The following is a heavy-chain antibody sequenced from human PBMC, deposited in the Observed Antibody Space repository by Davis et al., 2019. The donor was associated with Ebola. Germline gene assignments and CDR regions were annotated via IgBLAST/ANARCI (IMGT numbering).Heavy chain of an antibody. J-gene: IGHJ6*02. CDR2: IIPILQRT. Sequence: SVKVSCKASGGTFLSYAVAWVRRAPGQGLEFMGGIIPILQRTNYAQKFKGRVTITADESTSTAYMELSSLRSEDTAVYYCARDRRVYYYYYGMDVWGQGTTVTVSS. CDR1: GGTFLSYA. CDR3: ARDRRVYYYYYGMDV. V-gene: IGHV1-69*10.